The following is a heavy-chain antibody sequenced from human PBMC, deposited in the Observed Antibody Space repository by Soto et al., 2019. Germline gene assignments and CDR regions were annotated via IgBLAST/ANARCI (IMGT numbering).Heavy chain of an antibody. Sequence: GESLKISCKGYGYSFISYWIGWVRQMPGKGLEWMGIIYPRDSDTRYSPSFQGQVTISADKSISTAYLQWSSLKASDTAMYYCARQIYDSDTGPNFQYYFDSWGQGTPVSVSS. D-gene: IGHD3-22*01. J-gene: IGHJ4*02. CDR1: GYSFISYW. CDR3: ARQIYDSDTGPNFQYYFDS. CDR2: IYPRDSDT. V-gene: IGHV5-51*01.